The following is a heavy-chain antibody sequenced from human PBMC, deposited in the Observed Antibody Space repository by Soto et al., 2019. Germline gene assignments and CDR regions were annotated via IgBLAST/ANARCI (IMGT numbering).Heavy chain of an antibody. Sequence: QVQLVQSGAEVRTPGASVKVSCKASGYTFTSYDINWVRQATGQGPEWMGWMNPDSGNTGYVQKSQGGDTKTSSTAISPTNMGLRSLRSEDTAEYYRQRSDGGSNVNYDYRGEGTLVTVSS. D-gene: IGHD3-10*01. CDR3: QRSDGGSNVNYDY. CDR2: MNPDSGNT. CDR1: GYTFTSYD. V-gene: IGHV1-8*01. J-gene: IGHJ4*02.